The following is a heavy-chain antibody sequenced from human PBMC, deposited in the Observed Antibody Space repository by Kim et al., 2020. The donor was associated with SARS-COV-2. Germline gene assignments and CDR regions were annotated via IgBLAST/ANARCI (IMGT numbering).Heavy chain of an antibody. V-gene: IGHV3-23*01. CDR1: GFTFNSYA. CDR3: AKVTSGSSGWFEYFQH. Sequence: GGSLRLSCAASGFTFNSYAMSWVRQAPGKGLEWVSGIRESGGSTRYADSVKGRFSISRDNSKNTLYLQMDSLRVEDTAVYYCAKVTSGSSGWFEYFQHWGQAALVTVSS. J-gene: IGHJ1*01. CDR2: IRESGGST. D-gene: IGHD6-19*01.